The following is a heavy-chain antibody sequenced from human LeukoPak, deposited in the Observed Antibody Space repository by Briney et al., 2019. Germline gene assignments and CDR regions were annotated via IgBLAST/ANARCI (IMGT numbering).Heavy chain of an antibody. CDR2: IYYSGST. CDR3: ARQNCSSTSCYRYFDL. J-gene: IGHJ2*01. CDR1: GGSISSYY. V-gene: IGHV4-59*08. D-gene: IGHD2-2*01. Sequence: PSETLSLTCTVSGGSISSYYWSWIRQPPGKGLEWIWYIYYSGSTNYNPSLTSRVTISVDTSKNQFSLKLSSVTAADTAVYYCARQNCSSTSCYRYFDLWGRGTLVTVSS.